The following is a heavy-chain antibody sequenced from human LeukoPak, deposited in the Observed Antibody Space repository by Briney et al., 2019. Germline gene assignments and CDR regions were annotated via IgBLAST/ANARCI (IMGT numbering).Heavy chain of an antibody. CDR3: ARDPRDYGDYWFDP. J-gene: IGHJ5*02. Sequence: GGSLRLSWAASGFTFSSYWMSWVRQAPGKGLEWVANIKQDGSEKYYVDSVKGRFTISRDNAKNSLYLQMNSLRAEDTAVYYCARDPRDYGDYWFDPWGQGTLVTVSS. D-gene: IGHD4-17*01. V-gene: IGHV3-7*01. CDR2: IKQDGSEK. CDR1: GFTFSSYW.